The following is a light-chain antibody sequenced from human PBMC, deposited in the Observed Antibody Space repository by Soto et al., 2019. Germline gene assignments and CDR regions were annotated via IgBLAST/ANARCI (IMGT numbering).Light chain of an antibody. Sequence: EIVLTQSPGTLSLSPGERATLSCMASQSVSSSYLAWYQQTPGQAPRLLIYGASSRATGIPDRFSGSGSGTDFTLTIRRLEPEDFAVYYCQQRQYWPPITCGQGTRREIK. CDR1: QSVSSSY. J-gene: IGKJ5*01. CDR2: GAS. V-gene: IGKV3D-20*02. CDR3: QQRQYWPPIT.